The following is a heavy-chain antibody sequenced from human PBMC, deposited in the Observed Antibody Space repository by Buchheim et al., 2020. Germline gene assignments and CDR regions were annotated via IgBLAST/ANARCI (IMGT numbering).Heavy chain of an antibody. CDR2: ISYDGSNK. J-gene: IGHJ5*02. Sequence: QVQLVESGGGVVQPGRSLRLSCAASGFTFSSYGMHWVRQAPGKGLEWVAVISYDGSNKYYADSVKGRFTISRDNSKNTLYLQMNSQRAEDTAVYYCANGYSGYDSAWGQGTL. CDR3: ANGYSGYDSA. CDR1: GFTFSSYG. V-gene: IGHV3-30*18. D-gene: IGHD5-12*01.